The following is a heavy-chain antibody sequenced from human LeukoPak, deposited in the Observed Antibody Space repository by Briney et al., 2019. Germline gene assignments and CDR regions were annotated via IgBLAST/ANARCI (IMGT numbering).Heavy chain of an antibody. CDR2: FYYSGST. J-gene: IGHJ4*02. D-gene: IGHD6-19*01. V-gene: IGHV4-59*12. Sequence: SETLSLTCTVSGVSISSYYWSWIRQPPGKGLEWIGYFYYSGSTNYNPSLKSRVTISVDTSKNQFSLKLSSVTAADTAVYYCARFGSGWHYFDYWGQGTLVTVSS. CDR3: ARFGSGWHYFDY. CDR1: GVSISSYY.